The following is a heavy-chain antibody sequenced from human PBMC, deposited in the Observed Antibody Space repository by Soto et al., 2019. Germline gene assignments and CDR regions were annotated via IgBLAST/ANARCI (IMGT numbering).Heavy chain of an antibody. J-gene: IGHJ6*02. CDR2: ISAYNGNT. CDR3: ASNFWSGYSRPYYYYGMDV. V-gene: IGHV1-18*01. CDR1: GYAFTSYG. Sequence: GASVKVSCKASGYAFTSYGISWVRQAPGQGLEWMGWISAYNGNTNYAQKLQGRVTMTTDTSTSTAYMELRSRRSDDTAVYYCASNFWSGYSRPYYYYGMDVRGQGTTVTVSS. D-gene: IGHD3-3*01.